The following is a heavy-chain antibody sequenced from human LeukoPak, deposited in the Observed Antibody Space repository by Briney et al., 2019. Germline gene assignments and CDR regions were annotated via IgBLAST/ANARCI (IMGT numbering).Heavy chain of an antibody. D-gene: IGHD3-10*01. V-gene: IGHV3-23*01. CDR2: VSGSGGST. CDR1: GFTFSAYA. CDR3: AKRLDRDLSYFDY. J-gene: IGHJ4*02. Sequence: PGGSLRLSSAASGFTFSAYAMSTVREAPGKGLGGGSAVSGSGGSTSYDDSVKGRFTISRDNSNNTLYLQMNSLRAEDTAVYYCAKRLDRDLSYFDYWGQGTLVTVSS.